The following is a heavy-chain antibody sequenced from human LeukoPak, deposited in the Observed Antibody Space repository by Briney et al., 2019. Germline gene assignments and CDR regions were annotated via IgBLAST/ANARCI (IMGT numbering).Heavy chain of an antibody. CDR3: ATSESQTKFDY. V-gene: IGHV5-51*01. CDR1: GYSFTSYW. Sequence: GESLKISCKGSGYSFTSYWIGWVRQMPGKGLEWMGIIYPGDSDARYSPSFQGQVTISADKSISTAYLQWSSLKASDTAMYFCATSESQTKFDYWGQGTQVIVSS. D-gene: IGHD1/OR15-1a*01. J-gene: IGHJ4*02. CDR2: IYPGDSDA.